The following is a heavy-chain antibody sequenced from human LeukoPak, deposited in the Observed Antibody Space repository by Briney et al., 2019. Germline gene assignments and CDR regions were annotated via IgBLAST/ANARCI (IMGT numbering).Heavy chain of an antibody. CDR3: ARDLEDATEDH. V-gene: IGHV1-46*01. CDR2: INPSGGST. Sequence: ASVKVPCKTSGYTFTSYYMHWVRQAPGQGLEWMGIINPSGGSTSYAQKFQGRVTMTRDTSTSTVYMELSSLRSEDTAVYYCARDLEDATEDHWGQGTLVTVSS. CDR1: GYTFTSYY. J-gene: IGHJ4*02.